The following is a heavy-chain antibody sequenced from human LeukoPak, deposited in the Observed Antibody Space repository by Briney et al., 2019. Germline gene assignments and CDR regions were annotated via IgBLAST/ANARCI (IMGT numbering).Heavy chain of an antibody. CDR1: AFTFSSYG. CDR3: AKAPPAATYYFDY. D-gene: IGHD2-2*01. CDR2: ISYDGSNK. Sequence: GGSLRLSCAASAFTFSSYGMHWVRQAPGKGLEWVAVISYDGSNKYYADSVKGRFTTSRDNSNNTLYLQMNSLRTEDTAVYYGAKAPPAATYYFDYWGQGTLVTVSS. J-gene: IGHJ4*02. V-gene: IGHV3-30*18.